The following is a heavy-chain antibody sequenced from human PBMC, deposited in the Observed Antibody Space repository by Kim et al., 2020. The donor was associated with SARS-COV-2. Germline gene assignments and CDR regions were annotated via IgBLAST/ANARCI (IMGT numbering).Heavy chain of an antibody. V-gene: IGHV3-53*04. CDR3: ARDLGPSAMDV. J-gene: IGHJ6*02. CDR2: IYSGGST. Sequence: GGSLRLSCAASGFTVSSNYMSWVRQAPGKGLEWASVIYSGGSTFYADSVKGRFTISRHNSKNTLYLQMNSLRAEDTAVYYCARDLGPSAMDVWGQGTTVTVSS. CDR1: GFTVSSNY.